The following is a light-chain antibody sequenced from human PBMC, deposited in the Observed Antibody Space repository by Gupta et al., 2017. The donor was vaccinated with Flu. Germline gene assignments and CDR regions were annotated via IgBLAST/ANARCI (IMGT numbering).Light chain of an antibody. J-gene: IGLJ3*02. V-gene: IGLV6-57*03. CDR2: EDK. CDR1: SVAIGSHY. CDR3: HSYDSSRPWV. Sequence: NFILTQPHVVSEPPGKTVTISCNRSSVAIGSHYVQWYQQRPGSAPTTVIYEDKQRPSGVPDRFSGSIDSSSNSASLTISGLQPEDEADYYCHSYDSSRPWVFGGWTRLTVL.